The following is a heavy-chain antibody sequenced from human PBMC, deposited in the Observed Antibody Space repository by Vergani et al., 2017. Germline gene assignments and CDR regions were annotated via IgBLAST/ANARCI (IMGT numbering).Heavy chain of an antibody. CDR3: ARLSYDTTPYLQGGYDC. J-gene: IGHJ4*02. Sequence: EVQLLQSGGGVIQPGGSVRLSCAASGFTFSACPMTWVRQAPGKGLEWVSAISARYPSTYYADSVKGRFTISRDNSKNMLYLQMNSLRAEDTAEYYCARLSYDTTPYLQGGYDCWGQGTLVSVSS. D-gene: IGHD3-22*01. CDR1: GFTFSACP. CDR2: ISARYPST. V-gene: IGHV3-23*01.